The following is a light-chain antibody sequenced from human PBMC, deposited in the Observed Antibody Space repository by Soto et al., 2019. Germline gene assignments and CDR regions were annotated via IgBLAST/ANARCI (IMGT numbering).Light chain of an antibody. CDR1: QDISNY. V-gene: IGKV1-33*01. CDR3: QQRSNWPYT. J-gene: IGKJ2*01. Sequence: DIQMTQSPSSLSASVGDRVTITCQASQDISNYLNWYQQKPGKAPKLLIYDASNLETGVPSRFSGSGSGTDFTFTISSLQPEDIATYYCQQRSNWPYTFGQGTKLEIK. CDR2: DAS.